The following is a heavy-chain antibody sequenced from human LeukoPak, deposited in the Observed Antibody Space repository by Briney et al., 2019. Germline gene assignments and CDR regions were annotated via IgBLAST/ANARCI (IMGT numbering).Heavy chain of an antibody. V-gene: IGHV3-30*03. D-gene: IGHD3-22*01. J-gene: IGHJ4*02. CDR1: GFXFSSYG. Sequence: GGSLRLSCAASGFXFSSYGIHWVRQAPGKGLEWVAFITYDGSNKYYADSVKGRFTISRDNSKNTLYLQMNSLRAEDTAVYYCASYYYDSSGSYYWGQGTLVTVSS. CDR3: ASYYYDSSGSYY. CDR2: ITYDGSNK.